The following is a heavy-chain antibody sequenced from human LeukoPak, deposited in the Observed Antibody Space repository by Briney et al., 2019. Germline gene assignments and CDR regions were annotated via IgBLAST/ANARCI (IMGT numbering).Heavy chain of an antibody. D-gene: IGHD1/OR15-1a*01. CDR1: GGSISSSSFD. J-gene: IGHJ4*02. Sequence: SETLSLTCTVSGGSISSSSFDWGWIRQPPGKGLEWIGSIYYSGTTYYNPSLKSRVTISVDTSKNHFSLRLSSVTAADTAVYYCARTNTVFYYFDYWGQGTLVTVSS. CDR3: ARTNTVFYYFDY. CDR2: IYYSGTT. V-gene: IGHV4-39*02.